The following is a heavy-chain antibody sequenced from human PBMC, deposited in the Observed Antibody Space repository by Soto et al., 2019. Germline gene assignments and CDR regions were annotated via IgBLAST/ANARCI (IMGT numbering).Heavy chain of an antibody. Sequence: PVESLKISCKGSGYTFTNYWTGWVRQIPWKGPEWMGIIYPGDSYTKYNPSFQGQVTISADKSITTTYLQWSSLKASDTAIYYCAASIFYYGREFWGQGTTVIISS. CDR1: GYTFTNYW. J-gene: IGHJ6*02. CDR3: AASIFYYGREF. V-gene: IGHV5-51*01. CDR2: IYPGDSYT.